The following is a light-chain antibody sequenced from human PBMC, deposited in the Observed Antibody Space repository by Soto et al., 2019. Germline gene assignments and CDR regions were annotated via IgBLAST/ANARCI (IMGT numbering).Light chain of an antibody. V-gene: IGLV1-51*02. CDR3: GTWDSSLIAL. Sequence: QSMLTQPPSGYAATGRKVTISCSGNSSNIGSNDVSWYQQLPGKAPKLLIYENSQRPSGIPDRFSGSKSGTSATLGITGLQTGDEADYYCGTWDSSLIALFGTGTKVTVL. J-gene: IGLJ1*01. CDR2: ENS. CDR1: SSNIGSND.